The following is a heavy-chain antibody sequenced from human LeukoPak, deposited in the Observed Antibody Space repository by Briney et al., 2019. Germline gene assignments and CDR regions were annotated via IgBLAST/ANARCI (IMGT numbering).Heavy chain of an antibody. CDR1: GGSISGTDYY. D-gene: IGHD5-12*01. V-gene: IGHV4-30-4*01. Sequence: KPSQTLSLTCSVSGGSISGTDYYWRWIRQPPGKGLEWIGYIHHSGTTSYNPSLKSRITISVDPSMNQFSLKLTSMTAADTAVYYCAGRGYAMAYWGQGTLVTVSS. CDR3: AGRGYAMAY. J-gene: IGHJ4*02. CDR2: IHHSGTT.